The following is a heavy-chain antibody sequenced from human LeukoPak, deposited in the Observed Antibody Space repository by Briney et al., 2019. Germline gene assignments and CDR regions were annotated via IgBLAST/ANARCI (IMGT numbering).Heavy chain of an antibody. D-gene: IGHD6-19*01. V-gene: IGHV3-30-3*01. CDR3: ARPPGGWQPIDY. J-gene: IGHJ4*02. Sequence: PGGSLRLSCAAPGFTFSSYAMHWVRQAPGKGLEWVAVISYDGSNKYYADSVKGRFTISRDNSKNTLYLQMNSLRAEDTAVYYCARPPGGWQPIDYWGQGTLVTVSS. CDR2: ISYDGSNK. CDR1: GFTFSSYA.